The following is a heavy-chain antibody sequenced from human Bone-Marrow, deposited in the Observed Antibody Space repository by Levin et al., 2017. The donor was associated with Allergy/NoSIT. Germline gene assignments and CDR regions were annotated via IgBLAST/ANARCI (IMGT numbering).Heavy chain of an antibody. CDR2: ISNDGNKK. CDR1: GFTFRNHD. Sequence: GGSLRLSCAASGFTFRNHDIHWVRQAPGKGLEWVTVISNDGNKKSYGDSVKGRFIISRDNSKNTVYLQMNSLRDDDTAIYYCVRDQEDASRWFGETPEGAFDIWGQGTMVIVSS. CDR3: VRDQEDASRWFGETPEGAFDI. V-gene: IGHV3-30-3*01. J-gene: IGHJ3*02. D-gene: IGHD3-10*01.